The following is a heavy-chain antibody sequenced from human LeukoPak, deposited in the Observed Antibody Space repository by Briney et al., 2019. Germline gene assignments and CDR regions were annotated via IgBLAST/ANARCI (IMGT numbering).Heavy chain of an antibody. J-gene: IGHJ4*02. CDR1: GGSISSYY. D-gene: IGHD6-13*01. V-gene: IGHV4-59*01. Sequence: SETLSLTCTVSGGSISSYYWSWIRQPPGKGLEWIGDIYYSGSTNYNPSLKSRVTISVDTSKNQFSLKLSSVTAADTAVYYCARERSSWYTGAYFDYWGQGTLVTVSS. CDR2: IYYSGST. CDR3: ARERSSWYTGAYFDY.